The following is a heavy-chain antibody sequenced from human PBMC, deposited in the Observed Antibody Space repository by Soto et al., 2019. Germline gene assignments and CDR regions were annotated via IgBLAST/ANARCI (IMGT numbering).Heavy chain of an antibody. Sequence: PSETLSLTCTVSGGSIRDYYWGWIRQSPGKGLEWIGYIYYTGTTKYNPSLQSRVTISVDSSKNQFSLKVDSVTAADTAVYYCARLGGYYQAFDSWGQGTLVTVPS. CDR2: IYYTGTT. D-gene: IGHD3-22*01. CDR1: GGSIRDYY. CDR3: ARLGGYYQAFDS. V-gene: IGHV4-59*08. J-gene: IGHJ4*02.